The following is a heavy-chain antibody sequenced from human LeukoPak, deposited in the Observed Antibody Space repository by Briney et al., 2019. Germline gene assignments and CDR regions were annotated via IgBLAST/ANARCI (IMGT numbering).Heavy chain of an antibody. CDR3: ATDKGYRQGFDP. CDR2: IYYSGNT. V-gene: IGHV4-38-2*02. CDR1: GYSISSGYY. D-gene: IGHD5-24*01. J-gene: IGHJ5*02. Sequence: PSETLSLTCAVSGYSISSGYYWGWIRQPPGKGLEWIGSIYYSGNTYYNPSLKSRLTMSVDTSKNQFSLKLTSVTAADTAVYYCATDKGYRQGFDPWGQGTLVTVSS.